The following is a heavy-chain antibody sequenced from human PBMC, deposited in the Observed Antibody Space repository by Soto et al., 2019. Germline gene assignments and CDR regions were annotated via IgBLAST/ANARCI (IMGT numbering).Heavy chain of an antibody. Sequence: GGSLRLSCKASGYTFTSYYMHWVRQAPGQGLEWMGIINPSGGSTSYAQKFQGRVTMTRDTSTSTVYMELSSLRSEDTAVYYCARAWGPIRSYSSSLHFDYWGQGTLVTVSS. D-gene: IGHD6-13*01. J-gene: IGHJ4*02. CDR3: ARAWGPIRSYSSSLHFDY. V-gene: IGHV1-46*01. CDR2: INPSGGST. CDR1: GYTFTSYY.